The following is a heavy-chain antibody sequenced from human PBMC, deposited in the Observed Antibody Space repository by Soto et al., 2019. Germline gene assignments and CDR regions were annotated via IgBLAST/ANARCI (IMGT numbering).Heavy chain of an antibody. J-gene: IGHJ3*02. CDR2: IIPIFGTA. V-gene: IGHV1-69*13. CDR3: ARNSWGLQFGAFDI. Sequence: SVKVCCKASGGTFSSYAISWVRQAPGQGLEWMGGIIPIFGTANYAQKFQGRVTITADESTSTAYMELSSLRSEDTAVYYCARNSWGLQFGAFDIWGQGTMVTVSS. CDR1: GGTFSSYA. D-gene: IGHD1-26*01.